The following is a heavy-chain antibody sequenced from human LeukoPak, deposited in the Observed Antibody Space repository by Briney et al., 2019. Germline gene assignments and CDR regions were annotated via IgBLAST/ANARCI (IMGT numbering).Heavy chain of an antibody. CDR3: AREGVAAAGKLDY. Sequence: GSLRLSCAASRFSFSDSYMSWIRQPPGKGLEWIGYIYYSGSTNYNPSLKSRVTISLDTSKNQFSMNLISVTAADTAVYYCAREGVAAAGKLDYWGQGTLVTVSS. CDR2: IYYSGST. V-gene: IGHV4-59*01. CDR1: RFSFSDSY. J-gene: IGHJ4*02. D-gene: IGHD6-13*01.